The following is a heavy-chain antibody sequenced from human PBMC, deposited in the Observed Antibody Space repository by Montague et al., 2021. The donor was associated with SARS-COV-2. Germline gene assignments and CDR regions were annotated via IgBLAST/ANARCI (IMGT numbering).Heavy chain of an antibody. Sequence: SETLSLTCTVSGGSISSSNYYWGWIRQPPGKGLEWIENMYYSGSTYYNPSLKSRVTISIDTSKNQFSLKLSSVTAADTAVYYCARDDIVLQGVTKGMDVWGQGTTVTVSS. D-gene: IGHD3-10*01. J-gene: IGHJ6*02. V-gene: IGHV4-39*07. CDR2: MYYSGST. CDR3: ARDDIVLQGVTKGMDV. CDR1: GGSISSSNYY.